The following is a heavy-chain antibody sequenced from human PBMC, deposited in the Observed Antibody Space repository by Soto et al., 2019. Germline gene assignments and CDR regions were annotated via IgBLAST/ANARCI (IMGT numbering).Heavy chain of an antibody. Sequence: GGSLRLSCAASGFTFSTYAMHWVRQAPGKGLEWVAVISYDGTNKYYADSVRGRFTISRDNSKNTLFLQMNSLRAEDTAVYYCAKVGGGYNYGYVMLGKYYYGMDVWGQGTTVTVSS. CDR1: GFTFSTYA. D-gene: IGHD5-18*01. CDR2: ISYDGTNK. V-gene: IGHV3-30-3*01. J-gene: IGHJ6*02. CDR3: AKVGGGYNYGYVMLGKYYYGMDV.